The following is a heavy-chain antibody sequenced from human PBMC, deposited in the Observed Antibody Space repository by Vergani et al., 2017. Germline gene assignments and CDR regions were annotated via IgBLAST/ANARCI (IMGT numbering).Heavy chain of an antibody. V-gene: IGHV3-23*04. CDR1: GFTVSSNY. CDR2: ISGSGGST. CDR3: AKDVQWVLLLGYFDL. D-gene: IGHD1-26*01. Sequence: EVQLVESGGGLIQPGGSLRLSCAASGFTVSSNYMSWVRQAPGKGLEWVSVISGSGGSTYYADSVKGRFTISRDNSKNTLYLQMNSLRAEDTAVYYCAKDVQWVLLLGYFDLWGRGTLVTVSS. J-gene: IGHJ2*01.